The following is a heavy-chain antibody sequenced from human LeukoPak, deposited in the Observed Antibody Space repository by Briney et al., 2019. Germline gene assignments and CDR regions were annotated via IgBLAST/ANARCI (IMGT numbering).Heavy chain of an antibody. Sequence: WETLSLTCTVSGGSISSSSYYWGWIRQPPGRGLEWIGSIYYSGNTYYNPSLKSRVTISVDTSKNQFSLKLSSVTAADTAVYYCARHPDGGGGNSRYYYYYMDVWGKGITVTVSS. CDR1: GGSISSSSYY. CDR3: ARHPDGGGGNSRYYYYYMDV. J-gene: IGHJ6*03. V-gene: IGHV4-39*01. CDR2: IYYSGNT. D-gene: IGHD4-23*01.